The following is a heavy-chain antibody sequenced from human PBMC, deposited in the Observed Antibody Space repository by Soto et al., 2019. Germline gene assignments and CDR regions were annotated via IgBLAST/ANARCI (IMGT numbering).Heavy chain of an antibody. V-gene: IGHV1-46*03. CDR1: GYTFTSYY. D-gene: IGHD2-15*01. CDR3: ARAGSGGSCYSCCFDP. CDR2: ISLSGDTT. Sequence: QVQLVQSGAEVQKPGASVKVSCKASGYTFTSYYMHWIRQAPGQGLEWMGIISLSGDTTRYAQKVQGRVTMTSDTSTSTVYMELSSLRSEDTAVYYCARAGSGGSCYSCCFDPWGQGTLVTVSS. J-gene: IGHJ5*02.